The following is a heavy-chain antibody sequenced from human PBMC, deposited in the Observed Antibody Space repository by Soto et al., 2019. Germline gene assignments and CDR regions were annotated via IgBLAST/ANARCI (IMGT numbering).Heavy chain of an antibody. V-gene: IGHV4-59*01. D-gene: IGHD2-15*01. CDR1: GGSIDFFY. Sequence: QVQLQESGPGLVKASETLSLTCTVSGGSIDFFYWSWIRQPPGKGLEWIGYAYYTGSTDYNPSLDRPVTISPHTSKNPASLPLTSLPAAGTAVYSAAYSCCGPDRGYSYYSCGMDVWGQGTTVTVSS. J-gene: IGHJ6*02. CDR2: AYYTGST. CDR3: AYSCCGPDRGYSYYSCGMDV.